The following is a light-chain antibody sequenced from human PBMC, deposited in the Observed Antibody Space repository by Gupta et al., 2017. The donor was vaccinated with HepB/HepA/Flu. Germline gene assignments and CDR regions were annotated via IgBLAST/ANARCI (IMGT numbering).Light chain of an antibody. CDR3: AAWDDSLSALV. J-gene: IGLJ3*02. CDR2: SHT. V-gene: IGLV1-44*01. Sequence: QSVVTQPPSASGTPGQRVAISCSGSSSNIGSNSVNWYQKFPGTAPKLLIYSHTQRPSGVPDRSSGSKSGTSASLAISGRQSEDEADYYCAAWDDSLSALVFGGGTTLTVL. CDR1: SSNIGSNS.